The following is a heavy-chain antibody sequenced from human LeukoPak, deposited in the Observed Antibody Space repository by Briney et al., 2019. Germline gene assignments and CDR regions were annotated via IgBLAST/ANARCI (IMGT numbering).Heavy chain of an antibody. CDR2: ISSTSGYI. Sequence: PGGSLRLSCAASGFSFSTFNMHWVRQAPGRGLEWVSSISSTSGYIYYTDSLQGRFTNSRDNAKNSLYLQMNSLRAEDTAVYYCARDQNTYNSRNRMSSFDIWGQGTMVTVS. CDR3: ARDQNTYNSRNRMSSFDI. D-gene: IGHD1-14*01. J-gene: IGHJ3*02. CDR1: GFSFSTFN. V-gene: IGHV3-21*01.